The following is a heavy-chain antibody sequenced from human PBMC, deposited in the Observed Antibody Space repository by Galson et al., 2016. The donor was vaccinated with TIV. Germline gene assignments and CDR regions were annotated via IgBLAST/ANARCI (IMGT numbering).Heavy chain of an antibody. Sequence: SETLSLTCTISGGSISRHFWTWIRQPPGKPLERIGYMYYIESSNYNPSLKSRVTISMDTSKNQFSLRLTSVTAADTAVYYCARAQACDGDCYSNFFYYMDEGGKGATVTVSS. V-gene: IGHV4-59*11. D-gene: IGHD2-21*02. CDR2: MYYIESS. J-gene: IGHJ6*03. CDR1: GGSISRHF. CDR3: ARAQACDGDCYSNFFYYMDE.